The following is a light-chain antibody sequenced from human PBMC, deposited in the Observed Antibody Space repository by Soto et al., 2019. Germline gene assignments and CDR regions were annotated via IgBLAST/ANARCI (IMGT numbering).Light chain of an antibody. J-gene: IGKJ4*01. Sequence: EFVLTQSPGTLSLSPGERATLSCRASQTVRNNYLALYQQKPGQAPRLLIYDASSRATGIPDRFSGGGSGTDFTLTINRLEPEDFAVYYCQQFSSYPLTFGGGTKVEIK. CDR2: DAS. CDR1: QTVRNNY. CDR3: QQFSSYPLT. V-gene: IGKV3-20*01.